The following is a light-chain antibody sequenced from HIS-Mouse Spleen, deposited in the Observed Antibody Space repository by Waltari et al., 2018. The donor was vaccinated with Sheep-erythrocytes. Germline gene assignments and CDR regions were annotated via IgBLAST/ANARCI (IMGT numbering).Light chain of an antibody. J-gene: IGKJ2*01. CDR3: LQDYNYPYT. V-gene: IGKV1-6*01. Sequence: AIQMTQSSSSLSASVGDRVTITCRSSQGIRNDLGWYQQKPGKAPKLLIYAASSLQSGVPSRFSGSGSGTDFTLTISSLQPEDFATYYCLQDYNYPYTFGQGTKLEIK. CDR1: QGIRND. CDR2: AAS.